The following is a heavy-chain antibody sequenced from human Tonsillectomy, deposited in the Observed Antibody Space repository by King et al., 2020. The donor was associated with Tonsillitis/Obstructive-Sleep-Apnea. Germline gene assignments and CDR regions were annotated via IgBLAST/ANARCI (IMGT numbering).Heavy chain of an antibody. CDR2: ISGGGGST. Sequence: VQLVESGGGLVQPGGSLRLSCAASGITFSSYAMSWVRQAPGQGLDWVSTISGGGGSTYFSDSVKGRFTISRDNSKNTLYLQMTSLRDEDTAVYYCATAMVRGIIITIFDYWGQGTLVTVSS. J-gene: IGHJ4*02. CDR3: ATAMVRGIIITIFDY. CDR1: GITFSSYA. V-gene: IGHV3-23*04. D-gene: IGHD3-10*01.